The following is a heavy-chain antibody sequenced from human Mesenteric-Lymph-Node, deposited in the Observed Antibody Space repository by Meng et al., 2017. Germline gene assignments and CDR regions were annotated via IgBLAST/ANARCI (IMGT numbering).Heavy chain of an antibody. V-gene: IGHV4-59*01. J-gene: IGHJ4*02. Sequence: SETLSLTCSVSGGSIRSNFLSWIRQSPGKGLGWIGHLHYSGSTNYNPSLKSRVTIALDTSKKQFSLNLISMTAADTAVYYCARASQNTVTQTYFFDYWGQGTLVTVSS. CDR3: ARASQNTVTQTYFFDY. CDR1: GGSIRSNF. D-gene: IGHD4-17*01. CDR2: LHYSGST.